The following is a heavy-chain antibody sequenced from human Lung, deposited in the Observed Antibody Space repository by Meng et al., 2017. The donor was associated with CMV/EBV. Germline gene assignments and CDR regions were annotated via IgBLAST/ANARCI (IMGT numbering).Heavy chain of an antibody. CDR2: INPNSGGT. V-gene: IGHV1-2*02. Sequence: CKASGYTSNGYYMHWVRQAPGQGLEWMGWINPNSGGTNYAQKFQGRVTMTRDTYISTAYMELSRLRSDDTAVYYCARVWKPGIAAAEYWGQGTLVTVSS. CDR3: ARVWKPGIAAAEY. J-gene: IGHJ4*02. D-gene: IGHD6-13*01. CDR1: GYTSNGYY.